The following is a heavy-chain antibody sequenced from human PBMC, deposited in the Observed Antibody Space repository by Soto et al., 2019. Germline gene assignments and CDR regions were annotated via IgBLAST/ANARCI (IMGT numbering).Heavy chain of an antibody. J-gene: IGHJ4*02. Sequence: EVQLEGSGGGLVQPGGSLRLSCAASGSTFSIYWMNWVRHVPGKGLEWVANIGPDGSQKNYVDSVKGRFTVSRDNAKKSFFLQMNSLRAEDTAVYYCAGWADANYWGQGILVTVSS. D-gene: IGHD6-19*01. CDR1: GSTFSIYW. CDR3: AGWADANY. V-gene: IGHV3-7*01. CDR2: IGPDGSQK.